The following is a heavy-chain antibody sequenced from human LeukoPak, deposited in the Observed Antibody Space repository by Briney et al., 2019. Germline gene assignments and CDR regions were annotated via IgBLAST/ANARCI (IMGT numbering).Heavy chain of an antibody. Sequence: GASVKVSCKASGYTFTSYYMHWVRQAPGQGLEWVGIINPSGGGTSYAQKFQGRVTMTRDTSTSTVYMELSSLRSEDTAVYYCARDLASSGYYWDWGQGTLVTVSS. D-gene: IGHD3-22*01. CDR2: INPSGGGT. CDR3: ARDLASSGYYWD. V-gene: IGHV1-46*01. J-gene: IGHJ4*02. CDR1: GYTFTSYY.